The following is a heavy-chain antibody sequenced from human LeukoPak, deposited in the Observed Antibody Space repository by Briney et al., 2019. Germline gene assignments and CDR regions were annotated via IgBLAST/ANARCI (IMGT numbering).Heavy chain of an antibody. J-gene: IGHJ3*02. Sequence: SETLSLTCTVSGGSISSYSYYWGWIRQPPGKGLEWIGSMYHNGSTYYNPSLKSRVTISVDTSKNQFSLRLSSVTAADTAVYYCARVLVVVHDAFDIWGQGTMVTVSS. D-gene: IGHD3-22*01. CDR1: GGSISSYSYY. CDR2: MYHNGST. CDR3: ARVLVVVHDAFDI. V-gene: IGHV4-39*01.